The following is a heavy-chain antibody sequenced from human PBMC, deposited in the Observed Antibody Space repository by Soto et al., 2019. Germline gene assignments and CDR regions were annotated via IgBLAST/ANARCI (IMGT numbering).Heavy chain of an antibody. D-gene: IGHD2-8*01. CDR3: ARLVTKSLDY. J-gene: IGHJ4*02. Sequence: GGFLKISCKCSGYSFSNYLIVLARQMPEKGLEWMGIIYPGDSDTRYSPSLQGQVTISADKSFSTAYLQWSSLKASDSAMYYCARLVTKSLDYWGQGTLVTVSS. V-gene: IGHV5-51*01. CDR1: GYSFSNYL. CDR2: IYPGDSDT.